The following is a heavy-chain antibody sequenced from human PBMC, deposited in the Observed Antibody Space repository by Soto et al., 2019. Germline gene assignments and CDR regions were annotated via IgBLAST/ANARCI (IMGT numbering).Heavy chain of an antibody. D-gene: IGHD3-22*01. V-gene: IGHV4-30-4*01. J-gene: IGHJ5*02. CDR3: ARGQNQALYYYDSSGYSYDWFDP. Sequence: SETLSLTCTVSGGSISSGDYYWSWIRQPPGKGLEWIGYIYYSGSTYYNPSLKSRVTISVDTSKNQFSLKLSSVTAADTAVYYCARGQNQALYYYDSSGYSYDWFDPWGQGTLVTRLL. CDR1: GGSISSGDYY. CDR2: IYYSGST.